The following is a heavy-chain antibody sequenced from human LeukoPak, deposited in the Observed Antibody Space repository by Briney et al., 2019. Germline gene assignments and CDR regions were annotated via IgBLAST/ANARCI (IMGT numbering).Heavy chain of an antibody. CDR2: ISSSSSYI. Sequence: PGGSLRLSCAASGFTFSSYSMNWVRQAPGKGLEWVSSISSSSSYIYYADSVKGRFTISRDNAKNSLYLQMNSLRAEDTAVYYCARDPRGSGWFDYWGQGTLVTVSP. J-gene: IGHJ4*02. V-gene: IGHV3-21*01. CDR3: ARDPRGSGWFDY. D-gene: IGHD6-19*01. CDR1: GFTFSSYS.